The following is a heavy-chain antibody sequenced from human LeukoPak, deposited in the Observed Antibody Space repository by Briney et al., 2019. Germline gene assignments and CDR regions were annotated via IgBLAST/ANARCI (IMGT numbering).Heavy chain of an antibody. V-gene: IGHV4-38-2*01. D-gene: IGHD3-10*01. CDR3: ARRLNSGSYYTPLYYFDY. J-gene: IGHJ4*02. CDR2: IYHSGST. CDR1: GFTFSSYA. Sequence: GSLRLSCAASGFTFSSYAMSWVRQPPGKGLEWIGSIYHSGSTYYNPSLKSRVTISVDTSKNQFSLKLSSVTAADTAVYYCARRLNSGSYYTPLYYFDYWGQGTLVTVSS.